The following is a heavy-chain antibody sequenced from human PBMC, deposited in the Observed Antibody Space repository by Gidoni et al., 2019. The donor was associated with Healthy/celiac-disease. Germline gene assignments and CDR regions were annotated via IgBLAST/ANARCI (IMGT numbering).Heavy chain of an antibody. V-gene: IGHV3-9*01. D-gene: IGHD4-17*01. CDR1: GFTFDDYA. CDR2: ISWNSGSI. CDR3: AKDIRVGLGDYKGGACDY. Sequence: EVQLVESGGGLVQPGRSLRLSCAASGFTFDDYAMHWVRQAPGKGLEWVSGISWNSGSIGYADSVKGRFTISRDNAKNSLYLQMNSLRAEDTALYYCAKDIRVGLGDYKGGACDYWGQGTLVTVSS. J-gene: IGHJ4*02.